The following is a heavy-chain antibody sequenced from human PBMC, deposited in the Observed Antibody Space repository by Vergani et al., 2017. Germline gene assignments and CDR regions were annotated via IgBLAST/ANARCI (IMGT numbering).Heavy chain of an antibody. CDR1: GFSVTTYY. Sequence: EVELLESGGGLAQPGGSLRVSCSASGFSVTTYYMSWVRQAPGKGLEWVSVIKSDGRTSYAESVRGRFTISRDTSRNAVYLQMNILRVEDTGVYYCTRSECSGTTCYGHYFDLWGHGILVTVSS. CDR2: IKSDGRT. D-gene: IGHD2-15*01. CDR3: TRSECSGTTCYGHYFDL. V-gene: IGHV3-66*02. J-gene: IGHJ4*01.